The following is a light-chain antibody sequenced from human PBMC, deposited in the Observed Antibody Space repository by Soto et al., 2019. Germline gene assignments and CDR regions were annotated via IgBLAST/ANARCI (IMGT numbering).Light chain of an antibody. Sequence: DIQMTQSPYTLSASVGDRVTITCRASQSISGWLAWYQQIAGLAPKLLISKASSLERGVSSRFSGSGSGTEFTLTISSLQPDDFATYYCQQYNSYPWTFGQGTKV. CDR1: QSISGW. J-gene: IGKJ1*01. V-gene: IGKV1-5*03. CDR3: QQYNSYPWT. CDR2: KAS.